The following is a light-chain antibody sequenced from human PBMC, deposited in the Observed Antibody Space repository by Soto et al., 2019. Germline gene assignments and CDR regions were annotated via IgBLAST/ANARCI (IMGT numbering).Light chain of an antibody. J-gene: IGKJ1*01. CDR3: QNYNSAPWT. V-gene: IGKV1-27*01. CDR1: QGISNY. CDR2: AAS. Sequence: DIQMTQSPSSLSASVGDRDTITCRASQGISNYLAWYQQKPGKVPKLLIYAASTLQSGVPSRFSGSGPGTDFTLTISSLQPEDVATYYCQNYNSAPWTVGQGTKVDIK.